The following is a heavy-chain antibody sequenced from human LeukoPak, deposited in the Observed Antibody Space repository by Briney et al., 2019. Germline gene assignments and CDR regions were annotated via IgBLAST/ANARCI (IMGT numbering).Heavy chain of an antibody. CDR1: GFTFSSYA. D-gene: IGHD6-6*01. CDR3: VVERSSSIAARALYY. Sequence: AGGSLRLSCAASGFTFSSYAMSGVCQAPGRGLEWVSAISGSGRSTYYADSVKGWFTISRDNSKNTLYLQMNSLRAEDTAVYYCVVERSSSIAARALYYWGQGTLVTVSS. J-gene: IGHJ4*02. V-gene: IGHV3-23*01. CDR2: ISGSGRST.